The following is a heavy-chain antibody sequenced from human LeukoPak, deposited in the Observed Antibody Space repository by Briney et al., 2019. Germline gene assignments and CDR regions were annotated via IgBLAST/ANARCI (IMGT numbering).Heavy chain of an antibody. V-gene: IGHV4-34*01. Sequence: PPETLSLTCAVYGGSFSGYYWSWIRQPPGKGLEWIGEINHSGSTNYNPSLKSRVTISVDTSKNQFSLKLSSVTAADTAVYYCARYCSGGSCYADFDYWGQGTLVTVSS. J-gene: IGHJ4*02. CDR1: GGSFSGYY. CDR2: INHSGST. D-gene: IGHD2-15*01. CDR3: ARYCSGGSCYADFDY.